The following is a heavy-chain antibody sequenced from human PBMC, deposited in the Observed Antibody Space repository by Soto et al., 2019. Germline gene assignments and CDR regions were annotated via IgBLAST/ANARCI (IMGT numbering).Heavy chain of an antibody. J-gene: IGHJ6*02. CDR1: GGTFSSYA. D-gene: IGHD6-6*01. CDR3: ARAFIAARPKTDGYYYYYGMDV. V-gene: IGHV1-69*13. CDR2: IIPIFGTA. Sequence: GASVKVSCKASGGTFSSYAISWVRQAPGQGLEWMGGIIPIFGTANYAQKFQGRVTITADESTSTAYMELSSLRSEDTAVYYCARAFIAARPKTDGYYYYYGMDVWGQGTTVTVSS.